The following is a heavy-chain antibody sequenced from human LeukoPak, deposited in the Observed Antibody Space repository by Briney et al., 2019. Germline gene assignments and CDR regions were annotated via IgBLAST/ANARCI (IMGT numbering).Heavy chain of an antibody. Sequence: GGSLRLSCTASGFTFSSYTMHWVRQAPGKGLEWVAVISYDGGNKYYADSVKGRFTISRDNSKNTLYLQMNSLRAEDTAVYYCATHGDVHGSGSYYPPPTLDYWGQGTLVTVPS. CDR3: ATHGDVHGSGSYYPPPTLDY. D-gene: IGHD3-10*01. V-gene: IGHV3-30*04. J-gene: IGHJ4*02. CDR2: ISYDGGNK. CDR1: GFTFSSYT.